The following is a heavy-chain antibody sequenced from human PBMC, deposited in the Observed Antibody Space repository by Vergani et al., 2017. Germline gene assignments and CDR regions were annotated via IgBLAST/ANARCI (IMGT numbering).Heavy chain of an antibody. D-gene: IGHD1-1*01. CDR2: IYPNNGGT. CDR1: GYTFTNYY. Sequence: QVQLVQSGAEVRKPGASVKVSCKASGYTFTNYYMHWVRQAPGQGLEWMGWIYPNNGGTRYAQKFQGRVTMTRDTSISTAYMELSRLTSDDTAVYYCARAKTGGKKLERPWFDPWGQGTLVTVSS. CDR3: ARAKTGGKKLERPWFDP. J-gene: IGHJ5*02. V-gene: IGHV1-2*02.